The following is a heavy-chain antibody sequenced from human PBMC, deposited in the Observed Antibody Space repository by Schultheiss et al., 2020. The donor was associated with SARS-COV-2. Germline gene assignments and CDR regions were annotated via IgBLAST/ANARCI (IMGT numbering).Heavy chain of an antibody. D-gene: IGHD6-13*01. V-gene: IGHV4-59*01. CDR2: IYYSGST. Sequence: SETLSLTCAVYGGSFSGYYWSWIRQPPGKGLEWIGYIYYSGSTNYNPSLKSRVTISVDTSKNQFSLKVNSVTAADTAVYYCARGPSSSWSDYWGQGTLVTVSS. CDR1: GGSFSGYY. CDR3: ARGPSSSWSDY. J-gene: IGHJ4*02.